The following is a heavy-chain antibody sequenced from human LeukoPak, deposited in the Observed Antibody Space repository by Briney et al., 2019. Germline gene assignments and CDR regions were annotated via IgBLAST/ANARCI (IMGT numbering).Heavy chain of an antibody. Sequence: SETLSLTCTVSGGSISSYYWSWIRQPPGKGLEWIGYIYYSGSTNYNASLKGRVTISVDTSKNQFSLKLSSVTAADTAVYYCARVGSSGTSFQHWGQGTLVTVSS. D-gene: IGHD2-2*01. CDR1: GGSISSYY. CDR3: ARVGSSGTSFQH. V-gene: IGHV4-59*08. CDR2: IYYSGST. J-gene: IGHJ1*01.